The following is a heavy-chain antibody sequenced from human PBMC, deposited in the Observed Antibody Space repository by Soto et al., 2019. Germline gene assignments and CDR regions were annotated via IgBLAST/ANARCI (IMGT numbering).Heavy chain of an antibody. CDR1: GFSFGTFV. CDR2: ITDSGYTA. J-gene: IGHJ6*02. D-gene: IGHD3-22*01. CDR3: ARDLYGGRYYDSSGYYPTEPYYYYGMDV. V-gene: IGHV3-23*01. Sequence: PGGSLRLSCAASGFSFGTFVMTWFRQAPGGGLEWVSSITDSGYTASYAETVEGRFTVSRDNSKKILHLQMNDLRAEDTAVYYCARDLYGGRYYDSSGYYPTEPYYYYGMDVGGQGTTVTVSS.